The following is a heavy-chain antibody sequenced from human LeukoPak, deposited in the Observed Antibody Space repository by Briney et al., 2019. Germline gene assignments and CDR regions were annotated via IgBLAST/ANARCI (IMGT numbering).Heavy chain of an antibody. D-gene: IGHD6-19*01. J-gene: IGHJ3*02. CDR2: IYTSGST. Sequence: SETLSLTCTVSGGSISSYYWSWIRQPAGKGLEWIGRIYTSGSTNYNPSLKSRVTMSVDTSKNQFSLKLSSVTAADTAVYYCARVDSSGWYGDAFDIWGQGTMVTVSS. CDR1: GGSISSYY. CDR3: ARVDSSGWYGDAFDI. V-gene: IGHV4-4*07.